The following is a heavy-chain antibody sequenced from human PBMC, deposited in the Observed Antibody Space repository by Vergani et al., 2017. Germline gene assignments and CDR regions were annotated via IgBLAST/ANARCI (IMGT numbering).Heavy chain of an antibody. D-gene: IGHD6-19*01. V-gene: IGHV1-3*02. CDR1: GYTFTSYA. Sequence: QVQLVQSGAEVKKPGASVKVSFKASGYTFTSYAMHWVRQAPGQGLEWMGWSNAGNGNTNYAQKLQGRVTMTTDTSTSTAYMELRSLISDDTAVYYCARDIAVALDYWGQGTLVTVSS. J-gene: IGHJ4*02. CDR3: ARDIAVALDY. CDR2: SNAGNGNT.